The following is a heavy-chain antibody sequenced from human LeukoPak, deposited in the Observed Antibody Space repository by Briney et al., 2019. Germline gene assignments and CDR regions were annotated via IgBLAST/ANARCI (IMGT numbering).Heavy chain of an antibody. Sequence: ASVKVSCKASGGTFSSYAISWVQQAPGQGLEWMGRIIPILGIANYAQKFQGRVTITADKSTSTAYMELSSLRSEDTAVYYCAREGDGAAGTYYFDYWGQGTLVTVSS. CDR2: IIPILGIA. CDR1: GGTFSSYA. D-gene: IGHD6-13*01. CDR3: AREGDGAAGTYYFDY. J-gene: IGHJ4*02. V-gene: IGHV1-69*04.